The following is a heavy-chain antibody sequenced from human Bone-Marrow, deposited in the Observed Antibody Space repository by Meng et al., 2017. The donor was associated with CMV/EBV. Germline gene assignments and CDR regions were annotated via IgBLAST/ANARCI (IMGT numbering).Heavy chain of an antibody. J-gene: IGHJ4*02. CDR3: ASSPGDYGSYFDY. D-gene: IGHD4-17*01. CDR2: ISYDGSNK. CDR1: GFTFSNAW. Sequence: GESLKISCAASGFTFSNAWMSWVRQAPGKGLEWVAVISYDGSNKYYADSMKGRFTISRDNSKNTLYLQMNSLRAEDTAVYYCASSPGDYGSYFDYWGQGTLVTVSS. V-gene: IGHV3-30*03.